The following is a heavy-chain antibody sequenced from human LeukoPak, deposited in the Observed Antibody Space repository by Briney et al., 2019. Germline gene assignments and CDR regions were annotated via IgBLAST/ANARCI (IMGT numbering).Heavy chain of an antibody. J-gene: IGHJ6*02. CDR1: GGSFSGYY. CDR2: INHSGST. CDR3: ARPSHYYGSGSPAMDV. D-gene: IGHD3-10*01. Sequence: PSETLSLTCAVYGGSFSGYYWSWIRQPPGKGLEWIGEINHSGSTNYNPSLKSRVTISVDTSKNQFSLKLTSVTAADTAVYYCARPSHYYGSGSPAMDVWGQGTTVTVSS. V-gene: IGHV4-34*01.